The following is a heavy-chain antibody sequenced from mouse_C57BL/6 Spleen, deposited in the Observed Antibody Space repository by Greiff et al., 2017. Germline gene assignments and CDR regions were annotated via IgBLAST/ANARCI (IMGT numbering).Heavy chain of an antibody. CDR1: GYAFSSSW. CDR2: IYPGDGDT. Sequence: QVQLQQSGPELVKPGASVKISCKASGYAFSSSWMNWVKQRPGKGLEGIGRIYPGDGDTTYNGKFKGKATLTADKSSSTAYMQLSSLTSEDSAVYFCARDHITTVVPFDYWGQGTTLTVSS. D-gene: IGHD1-1*01. V-gene: IGHV1-82*01. J-gene: IGHJ2*01. CDR3: ARDHITTVVPFDY.